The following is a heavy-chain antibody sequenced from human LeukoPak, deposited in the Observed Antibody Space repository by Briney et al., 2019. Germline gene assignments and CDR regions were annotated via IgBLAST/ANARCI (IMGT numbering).Heavy chain of an antibody. CDR2: VRFDGNDK. Sequence: GGSLRLSCAASGFTFSYYGMHWVRQAPGKGLEWGAFVRFDGNDKFYADSVKGGFTISRDTSKNTLYLQMTSLTPEDTAVYYCAKDLMRDRWFGESWGQGTLVSVSS. V-gene: IGHV3-30*02. CDR3: AKDLMRDRWFGES. D-gene: IGHD3-10*01. CDR1: GFTFSYYG. J-gene: IGHJ5*02.